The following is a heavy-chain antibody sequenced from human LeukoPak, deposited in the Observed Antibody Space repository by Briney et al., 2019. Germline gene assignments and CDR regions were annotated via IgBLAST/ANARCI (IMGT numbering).Heavy chain of an antibody. Sequence: GGSLRLSCAASGFTFSTFAMIWVRQPPGKGLEWVSSIFPSGGAIHYADSVRGRFTISRDNSKSTLSLQMNSLRAEDTAMYYCAREILEPGKTHEYWGQGSLVTVSS. CDR1: GFTFSTFA. CDR3: AREILEPGKTHEY. V-gene: IGHV3-23*01. D-gene: IGHD1-1*01. CDR2: IFPSGGAI. J-gene: IGHJ4*02.